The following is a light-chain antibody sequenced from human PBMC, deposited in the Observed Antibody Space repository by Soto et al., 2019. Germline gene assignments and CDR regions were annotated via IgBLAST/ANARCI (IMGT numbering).Light chain of an antibody. J-gene: IGKJ2*01. CDR2: DAS. CDR1: QSVSSSY. Sequence: EIVLTQSPGTLSLSPGERATLSCRASQSVSSSYSAWYQQKPGQAPRLLMYDASGRATDIPDRFSGSGSGTDFTLTISRLEPEDFAVYYCQHYGSSPPKYTFGQGTKLEIK. V-gene: IGKV3-20*01. CDR3: QHYGSSPPKYT.